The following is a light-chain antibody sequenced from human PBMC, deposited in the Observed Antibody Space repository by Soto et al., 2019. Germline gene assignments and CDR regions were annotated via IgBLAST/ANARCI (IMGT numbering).Light chain of an antibody. Sequence: QLAQXPXFLXSXXXRRVAXXXRASQDINSYLAWYQQKPGKAPNLLIYEASILQRGVPSRFSGSISGTDFTLTISSLQPEDFATYYCQQLNSYPLTFGGGTKVDIK. J-gene: IGKJ4*01. CDR3: QQLNSYPLT. CDR1: QDINSY. V-gene: IGKV1-9*01. CDR2: EAS.